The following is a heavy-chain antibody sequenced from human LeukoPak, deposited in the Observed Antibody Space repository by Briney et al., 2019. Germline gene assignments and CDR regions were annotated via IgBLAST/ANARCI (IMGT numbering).Heavy chain of an antibody. CDR3: ARDSLGMGFDY. CDR2: IYSSGST. Sequence: SQTLSLTCTVSGGSISSGSYYWSWIRQPPGKGLEWIGYIYSSGSTNYNPSLKSRVTISVDTSKNQFSLKLSSVTAADTAVYYCARDSLGMGFDYWGQGTLVTVSS. CDR1: GGSISSGSYY. D-gene: IGHD7-27*01. V-gene: IGHV4-61*01. J-gene: IGHJ4*02.